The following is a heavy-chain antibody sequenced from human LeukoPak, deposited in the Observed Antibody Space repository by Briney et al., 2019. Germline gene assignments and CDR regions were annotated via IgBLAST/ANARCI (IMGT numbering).Heavy chain of an antibody. D-gene: IGHD1-26*01. Sequence: PGGSLRLSCAASGFIFNNYWMHWVRQPPGKGLEWIGNIYYSGNTHYNSSLRSRVSISVDTSKNQFSLKLTSVTAADTAVYYCARHWFSGSYYPRYDVWGQGTLVTVSS. V-gene: IGHV4-39*01. CDR2: IYYSGNT. CDR1: GFIFNNYW. CDR3: ARHWFSGSYYPRYDV. J-gene: IGHJ4*02.